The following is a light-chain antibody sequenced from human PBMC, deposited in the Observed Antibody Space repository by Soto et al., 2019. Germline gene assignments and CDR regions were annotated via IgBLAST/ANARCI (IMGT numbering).Light chain of an antibody. Sequence: EIVMTQSPATLSVSPGESATLSCRASQSVSSKLAWYQQKPGQAPRLLIYGASTRATGIPASFSGSGSGTEFTLTISGLQSEDFAVYYCQQYNTWYTFGQGTKLEIK. CDR2: GAS. J-gene: IGKJ2*01. V-gene: IGKV3-15*01. CDR3: QQYNTWYT. CDR1: QSVSSK.